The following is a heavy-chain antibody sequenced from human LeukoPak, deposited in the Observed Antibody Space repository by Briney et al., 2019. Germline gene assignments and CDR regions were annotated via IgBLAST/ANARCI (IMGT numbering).Heavy chain of an antibody. CDR1: GGSISNSNYY. CDR3: ARDGGSSGWYSSYYYYYGMDV. CDR2: IYYNGNT. J-gene: IGHJ6*02. Sequence: PSETLSLTCTVSGGSISNSNYYWGWIRQPPGKGLEWIGSIYYNGNTYYNPSLKSRVTISVDTSKNQFSLKLSSVTAADTAVYYCARDGGSSGWYSSYYYYYGMDVWGQGTTVTVSS. D-gene: IGHD6-19*01. V-gene: IGHV4-39*07.